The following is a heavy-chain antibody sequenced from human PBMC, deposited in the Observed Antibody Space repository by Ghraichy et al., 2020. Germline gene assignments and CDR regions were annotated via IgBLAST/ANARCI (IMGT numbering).Heavy chain of an antibody. CDR2: ILYDGINK. J-gene: IGHJ4*02. CDR1: GFTFSNCG. Sequence: LTCAASGFTFSNCGMHWVRQAPGKGLEWVALILYDGINKYYADSVKGRFTISRDNSKNTLYLQMNSLRAEDTAVYYCTKDQGDFCSGSHRAGFDHWGQGTLVTVSS. D-gene: IGHD3-3*01. V-gene: IGHV3-30*02. CDR3: TKDQGDFCSGSHRAGFDH.